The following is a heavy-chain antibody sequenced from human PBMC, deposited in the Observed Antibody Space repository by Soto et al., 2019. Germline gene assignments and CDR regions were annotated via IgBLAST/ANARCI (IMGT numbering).Heavy chain of an antibody. V-gene: IGHV4-59*01. Sequence: PSETLSLTCTVSGGSISSYYWSWIRQPPGKGLEWIGYIYYSGSTNYNPSLKSRVTISVDTSKNQFSLKLSSVTAADTAVYYCARDFLGYCSGGSCYNYFDYWGQGTLVTVSS. CDR2: IYYSGST. CDR3: ARDFLGYCSGGSCYNYFDY. J-gene: IGHJ4*02. CDR1: GGSISSYY. D-gene: IGHD2-15*01.